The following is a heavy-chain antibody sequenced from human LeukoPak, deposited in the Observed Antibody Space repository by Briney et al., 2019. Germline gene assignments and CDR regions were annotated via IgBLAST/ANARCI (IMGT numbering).Heavy chain of an antibody. D-gene: IGHD3-10*01. CDR3: AREMASGPDYYYMDV. CDR1: GFTFDDYG. V-gene: IGHV3-20*04. Sequence: GGSLRLSCAASGFTFDDYGMSWVRQAPGKGLEWVSGINWNGGSTGYADSVKGRFTISRDNAKNSLYLQMNSLRAEDTALYYCAREMASGPDYYYMDVWGKGTTVTVSS. J-gene: IGHJ6*03. CDR2: INWNGGST.